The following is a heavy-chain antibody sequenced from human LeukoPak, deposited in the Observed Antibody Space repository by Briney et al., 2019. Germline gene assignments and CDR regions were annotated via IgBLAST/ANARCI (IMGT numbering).Heavy chain of an antibody. V-gene: IGHV3-21*04. J-gene: IGHJ4*01. D-gene: IGHD3-22*01. CDR2: ITSGSSYI. Sequence: GGSLRLSCAASGFTFSSYNMNWVRQAPGQGLEWVSSITSGSSYIYYADSVKGRFTISRDNAKNSLYLQMNSLRAEDTAVYYCAIPYYYDSSGYYYWGQEPWSPSPQ. CDR1: GFTFSSYN. CDR3: AIPYYYDSSGYYY.